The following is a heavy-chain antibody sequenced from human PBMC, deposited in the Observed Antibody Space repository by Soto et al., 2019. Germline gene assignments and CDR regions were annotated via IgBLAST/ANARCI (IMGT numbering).Heavy chain of an antibody. Sequence: GASVKVSCKASGYTFTGYYMHWVRQAPGQGLEWMGWINPNSGGTNYAQKFQGWVTMTRDTSISTAYMELSRLRCDDTAGYYCAREERGAGYYYGMDVWGQGTTVTVSS. CDR1: GYTFTGYY. J-gene: IGHJ6*02. CDR3: AREERGAGYYYGMDV. V-gene: IGHV1-2*04. D-gene: IGHD1-1*01. CDR2: INPNSGGT.